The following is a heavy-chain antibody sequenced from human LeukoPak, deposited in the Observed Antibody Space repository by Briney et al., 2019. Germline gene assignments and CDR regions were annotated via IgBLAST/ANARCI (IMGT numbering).Heavy chain of an antibody. CDR1: GFTFSSYA. Sequence: GGSLRLSCAASGFTFSSYAMSWVRQAPEKGLEWVSAISGSGGSTYYADSVKGRFTISRDNSKNTLYLRMNSLRAEDTAVYYCAKDSVEMATTQGYWGQGTLVTVSS. J-gene: IGHJ4*02. CDR3: AKDSVEMATTQGY. CDR2: ISGSGGST. V-gene: IGHV3-23*01. D-gene: IGHD5-24*01.